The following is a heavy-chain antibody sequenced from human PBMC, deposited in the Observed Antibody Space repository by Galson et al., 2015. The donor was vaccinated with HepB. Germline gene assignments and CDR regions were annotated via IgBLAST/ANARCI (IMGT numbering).Heavy chain of an antibody. V-gene: IGHV3-13*05. CDR2: FTAAGDL. CDR1: GFTFNDYD. Sequence: SLRLSCAASGFTFNDYDMHWVRQAIGKGLEWVSGFTAAGDLFYPASVKGRFTISRENAKDSLYLQMNSLRAGDTAMYYCALSRTGDAFDIWGQGTLVTVSS. J-gene: IGHJ3*02. D-gene: IGHD7-27*01. CDR3: ALSRTGDAFDI.